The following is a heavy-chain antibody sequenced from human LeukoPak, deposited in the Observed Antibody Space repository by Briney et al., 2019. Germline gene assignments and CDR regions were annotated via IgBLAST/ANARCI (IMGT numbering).Heavy chain of an antibody. Sequence: ASVKVSCKASGYTFTSYAMHWVRQAPGQRLEWMGWINAGNGNTKYSQKFQGRVTITRDTSASTAYMELSSLRSEDTAVYYCARTYCGGDCYRHIPNAFDIWGQGTMVTVSS. CDR2: INAGNGNT. D-gene: IGHD2-21*02. J-gene: IGHJ3*02. V-gene: IGHV1-3*01. CDR3: ARTYCGGDCYRHIPNAFDI. CDR1: GYTFTSYA.